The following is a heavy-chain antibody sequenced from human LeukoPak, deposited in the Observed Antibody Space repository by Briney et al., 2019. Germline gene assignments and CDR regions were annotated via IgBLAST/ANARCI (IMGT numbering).Heavy chain of an antibody. Sequence: GGTLRLSCAASGFTFSNYGLSWVRQAPGKGLEWVSGISWNSGSIGYADSVKGRFTISRDNAKNSLYLQMNSLRAEDMALYYCAKDSRGDYGSGSIDYWGQGTLVTVSS. CDR2: ISWNSGSI. CDR1: GFTFSNYG. J-gene: IGHJ4*02. D-gene: IGHD3-10*01. CDR3: AKDSRGDYGSGSIDY. V-gene: IGHV3-9*03.